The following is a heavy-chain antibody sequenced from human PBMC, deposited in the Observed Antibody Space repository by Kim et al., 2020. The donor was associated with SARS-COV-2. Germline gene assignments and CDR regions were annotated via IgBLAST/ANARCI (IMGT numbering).Heavy chain of an antibody. CDR3: AKDPTRGVLLLFDY. Sequence: AESVKGRFTISRDNSKNTLYLQMNSLRAEDTAVYYCAKDPTRGVLLLFDYWGQGALVTVSS. D-gene: IGHD1-26*01. J-gene: IGHJ4*02. V-gene: IGHV3-23*01.